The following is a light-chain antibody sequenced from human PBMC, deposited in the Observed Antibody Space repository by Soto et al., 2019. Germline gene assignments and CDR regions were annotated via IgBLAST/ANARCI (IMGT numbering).Light chain of an antibody. Sequence: EIVLTQSPATLSLSPGEGATLSCRASQSISTHLAWYQQRPGQAPRLLIYDASNRATGIPARFSGSGSGTDFTLTINRLEPEDFAVYYCQQRSDWPPWTFGQGTKVEIK. CDR1: QSISTH. J-gene: IGKJ1*01. V-gene: IGKV3-11*01. CDR3: QQRSDWPPWT. CDR2: DAS.